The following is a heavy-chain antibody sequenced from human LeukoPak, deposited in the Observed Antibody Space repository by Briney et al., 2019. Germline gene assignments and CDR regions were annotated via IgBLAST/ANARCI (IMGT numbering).Heavy chain of an antibody. CDR3: ARDSGYYDILTQFDY. D-gene: IGHD3-9*01. J-gene: IGHJ4*02. Sequence: PGRSLRFSCAASGFTLSSYAMHWVRQAPGKGLEWVAVISYDGSNKYYADSVKGRFTISRDNSKNTLYLQMNSLRAEDTAVYYCARDSGYYDILTQFDYWGQGTLVTVSS. CDR1: GFTLSSYA. V-gene: IGHV3-30-3*01. CDR2: ISYDGSNK.